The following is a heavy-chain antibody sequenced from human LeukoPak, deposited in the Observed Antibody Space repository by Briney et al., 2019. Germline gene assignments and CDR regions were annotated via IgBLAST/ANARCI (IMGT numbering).Heavy chain of an antibody. V-gene: IGHV1-24*01. CDR1: GDTLTELS. J-gene: IGHJ4*02. D-gene: IGHD1-1*01. CDR3: ATDQRYNNNRQNDY. Sequence: GASVKVSCKVSGDTLTELSMHWVLQAPGKGLEWMGGFDPEDGESIYAQKFQGRVNMTEDTSTDTAYMELSSLRSEDTAVYYCATDQRYNNNRQNDYWGQGTLVTVSS. CDR2: FDPEDGES.